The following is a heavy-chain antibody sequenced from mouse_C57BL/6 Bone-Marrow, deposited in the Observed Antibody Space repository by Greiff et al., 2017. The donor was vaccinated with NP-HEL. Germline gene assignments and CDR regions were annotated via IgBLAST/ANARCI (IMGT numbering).Heavy chain of an antibody. CDR1: GFTFSSYA. CDR3: TRGGGLWGFAY. J-gene: IGHJ3*01. Sequence: EVQGVESGEGLVKPGGSLKLSCAASGFTFSSYAMSWVRQTPEKRLEWVAYISSGGDYIYYADTVKGRFTISRDNARNTLYLQMSSLKSEDTAMYYCTRGGGLWGFAYWGQGTLVTVSA. V-gene: IGHV5-9-1*02. D-gene: IGHD1-1*02. CDR2: ISSGGDYI.